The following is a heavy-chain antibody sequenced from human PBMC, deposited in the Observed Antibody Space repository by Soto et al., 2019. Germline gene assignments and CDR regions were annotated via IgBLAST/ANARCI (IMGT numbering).Heavy chain of an antibody. Sequence: QPGGSLRLSCAASGFTFSSYEMNCVRQAPGKGLEWVSYISSSGSTIYYADSVKGRFTISRDNAKNSLYLQMNSLRAEDTAVYYCARDARQWLDIDYGMDVWGQGTTVTVSS. CDR1: GFTFSSYE. V-gene: IGHV3-48*03. CDR3: ARDARQWLDIDYGMDV. D-gene: IGHD6-19*01. CDR2: ISSSGSTI. J-gene: IGHJ6*02.